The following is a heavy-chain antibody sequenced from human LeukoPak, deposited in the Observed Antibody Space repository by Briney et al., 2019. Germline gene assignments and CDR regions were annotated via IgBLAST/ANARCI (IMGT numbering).Heavy chain of an antibody. J-gene: IGHJ4*02. V-gene: IGHV3-23*01. CDR1: GLSFSFYA. Sequence: GGSLRLSCAASGLSFSFYAMSWVRQAPGKGLEWVSGISDSGGSTYYADSVKGRFTISRDNYKKTLYLQMNSLRAEDTAVYYCAKGYSSGWYDYWGQGTLVTVSS. CDR3: AKGYSSGWYDY. CDR2: ISDSGGST. D-gene: IGHD6-19*01.